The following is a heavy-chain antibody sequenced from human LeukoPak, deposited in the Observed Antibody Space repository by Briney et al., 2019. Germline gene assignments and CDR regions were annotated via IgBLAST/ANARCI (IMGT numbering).Heavy chain of an antibody. CDR1: GYTFTGYY. Sequence: GASVKVSCKASGYTFTGYYIHWVRQAPGQGLEWMGWINPNTGDTNYAQKLQGRVTMTTDTSTSTAYMNLRSLRSDDTAVYYCAREVPYDTSRYYQPFDYWGQGTLVTVSS. J-gene: IGHJ4*02. V-gene: IGHV1-18*04. D-gene: IGHD3-22*01. CDR2: INPNTGDT. CDR3: AREVPYDTSRYYQPFDY.